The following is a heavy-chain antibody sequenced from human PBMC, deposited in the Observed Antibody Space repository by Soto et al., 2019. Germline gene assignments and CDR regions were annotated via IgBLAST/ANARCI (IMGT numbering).Heavy chain of an antibody. D-gene: IGHD2-8*02. V-gene: IGHV4-30-4*01. J-gene: IGHJ4*02. CDR3: ARGDGGYFHTGGYHYYFHH. CDR1: GVYLSGVDYY. CDR2: IYYSGNT. Sequence: PSETMSLTCTVSGVYLSGVDYYWSWIRPPPGKGLEWIGYIYYSGNTKYNPSLRSRVTFSEDTSKNQFSLRLTSVTAADTAVYFCARGDGGYFHTGGYHYYFHHRGQGSLVTVSS.